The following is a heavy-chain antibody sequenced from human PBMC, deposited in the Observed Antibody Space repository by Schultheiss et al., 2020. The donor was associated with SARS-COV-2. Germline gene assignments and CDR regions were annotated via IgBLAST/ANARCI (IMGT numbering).Heavy chain of an antibody. CDR3: ARGRSCINGVCYEAQNYFGP. D-gene: IGHD2-8*01. CDR1: GDSFRNFY. Sequence: SETLSLTCTVSGDSFRNFYWNWIRQSPGKGLEWIGNIYYSGSTNYNPSLKSRVTISVDTSKNQFSLTLTSVTAADTAFYYCARGRSCINGVCYEAQNYFGPWAQGTLVTVSS. J-gene: IGHJ5*02. CDR2: IYYSGST. V-gene: IGHV4-59*01.